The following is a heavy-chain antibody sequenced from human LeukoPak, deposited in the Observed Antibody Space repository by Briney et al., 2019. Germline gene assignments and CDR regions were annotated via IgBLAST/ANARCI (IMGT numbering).Heavy chain of an antibody. CDR3: ARDNYAGANWFDP. Sequence: SVKVSCKASGGTFSSYAISWVRQAPGQGLEWMGGVIPIFGTANYAQKFQGRVTITTDESTSTAYMELSRLRSEDTAVYYCARDNYAGANWFDPWGQGTLVTVS. J-gene: IGHJ5*02. D-gene: IGHD1-7*01. CDR1: GGTFSSYA. CDR2: VIPIFGTA. V-gene: IGHV1-69*05.